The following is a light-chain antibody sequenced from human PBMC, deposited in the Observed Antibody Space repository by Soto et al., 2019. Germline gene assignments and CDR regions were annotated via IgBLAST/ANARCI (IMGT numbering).Light chain of an antibody. J-gene: IGKJ4*01. Sequence: DIQMTQSPSSVSAFVGDSVTITCRASQGITSWLAWYQQKPGKAPELLIYAASSLQSGVPSRFSGSGSGTEFTLTISSLQPEDSATYYCHQAATFPLIFGGGTKVEIK. CDR2: AAS. V-gene: IGKV1-12*01. CDR3: HQAATFPLI. CDR1: QGITSW.